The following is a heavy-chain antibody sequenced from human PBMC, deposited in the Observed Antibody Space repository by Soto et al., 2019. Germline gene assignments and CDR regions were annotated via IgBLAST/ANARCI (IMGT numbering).Heavy chain of an antibody. Sequence: QVQLVQSGAEVREPGASVKVSCKASGYSFTSLDINWVRQTTGQGLEWMGWMQPSSGRTGYAQKFQGRVTMTRDTYIHTAYMELSSLTSDDTAFYYCARGVTAGVDYWGQGTLVTVSS. CDR2: MQPSSGRT. CDR3: ARGVTAGVDY. J-gene: IGHJ4*02. V-gene: IGHV1-8*01. CDR1: GYSFTSLD. D-gene: IGHD1-26*01.